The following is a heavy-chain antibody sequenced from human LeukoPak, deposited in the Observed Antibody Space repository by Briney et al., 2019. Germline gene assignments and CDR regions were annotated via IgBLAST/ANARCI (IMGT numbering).Heavy chain of an antibody. Sequence: GGSLRLSCAASGFTFSTYSMNWVRQSTGKGLEWVSYTSGRSDTLYYADSVEGRFTISRDNAKNSLYLQMNSLTDEDTAVYYCVSGSPRGYTSSWYCFDYWGQGTLVTVSS. J-gene: IGHJ4*02. CDR1: GFTFSTYS. CDR3: VSGSPRGYTSSWYCFDY. CDR2: TSGRSDTL. D-gene: IGHD6-13*01. V-gene: IGHV3-48*02.